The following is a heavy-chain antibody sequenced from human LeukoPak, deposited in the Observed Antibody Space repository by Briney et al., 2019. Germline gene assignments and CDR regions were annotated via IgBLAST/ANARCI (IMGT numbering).Heavy chain of an antibody. V-gene: IGHV4-39*07. J-gene: IGHJ4*02. CDR3: ARGPSGYHNT. D-gene: IGHD5-12*01. CDR1: GDSISSSRYY. Sequence: SETLSLTCTVSGDSISSSRYYWGWIRQPPGTGLEWIGSVYYSGSTYYNPSLRSRVTISVDTSKSQFSLKLSSVTAADTAVYYCARGPSGYHNTGGQGTLVTVSS. CDR2: VYYSGST.